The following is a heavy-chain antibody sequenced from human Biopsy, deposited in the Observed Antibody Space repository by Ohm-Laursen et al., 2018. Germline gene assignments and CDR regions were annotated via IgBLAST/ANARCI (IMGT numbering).Heavy chain of an antibody. CDR2: IYYSGRT. V-gene: IGHV4-59*01. J-gene: IGHJ6*02. D-gene: IGHD2/OR15-2a*01. Sequence: GTLSLTCTVSGGSISSDYWNWIRQTPGKGLEWIGDIYYSGRTNYNPYLKSRVTISVDTSKNQFSLRLNSVTAADTAVYYCASATNSTGWPYYYFYGMDVWGQGTTVTVSS. CDR3: ASATNSTGWPYYYFYGMDV. CDR1: GGSISSDY.